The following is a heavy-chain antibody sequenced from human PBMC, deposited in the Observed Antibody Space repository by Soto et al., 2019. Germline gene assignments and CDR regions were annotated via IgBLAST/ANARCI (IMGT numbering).Heavy chain of an antibody. D-gene: IGHD3-22*01. Sequence: SETLSLTCAVSGYSISSSNWWSWIRQPPGKGLEWIGYIYHSGSTYYNPSLKSRVTISVDRSKNQFSLKLSSVTAADTAVYYCARGGVDYYDSSGYYFSPYYFDYWGQGTLVTVSS. CDR3: ARGGVDYYDSSGYYFSPYYFDY. CDR2: IYHSGST. J-gene: IGHJ4*02. V-gene: IGHV4-28*03. CDR1: GYSISSSNW.